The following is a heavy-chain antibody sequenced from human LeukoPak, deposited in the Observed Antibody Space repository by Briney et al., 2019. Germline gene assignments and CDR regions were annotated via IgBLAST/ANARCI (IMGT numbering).Heavy chain of an antibody. Sequence: TGESLKISCKGSGYSFTSYWIGWVRQMPGKGLEWMGIIYPGDSDTRYSPSFQGQVTISADKSISTAYLQWSSLKASDTAMYYCARYMIDGYNYGTFDYWGQGTLVTVSS. CDR1: GYSFTSYW. J-gene: IGHJ4*02. CDR2: IYPGDSDT. V-gene: IGHV5-51*01. D-gene: IGHD5-24*01. CDR3: ARYMIDGYNYGTFDY.